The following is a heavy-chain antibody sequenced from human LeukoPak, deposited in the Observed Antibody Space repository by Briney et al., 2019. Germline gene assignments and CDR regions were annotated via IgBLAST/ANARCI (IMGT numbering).Heavy chain of an antibody. D-gene: IGHD2-15*01. Sequence: GGSLRLSCAASGFSFSGSSVHWVRQSSGRGLEWVGLIDKKDNLYATAYAESVRGRFTISRDDSKDTAFLHMDSLKTEDTALYYCTRDRGTYNWFDPWGQGTLSPSPQ. CDR2: IDKKDNLYAT. J-gene: IGHJ5*02. V-gene: IGHV3-73*01. CDR3: TRDRGTYNWFDP. CDR1: GFSFSGSS.